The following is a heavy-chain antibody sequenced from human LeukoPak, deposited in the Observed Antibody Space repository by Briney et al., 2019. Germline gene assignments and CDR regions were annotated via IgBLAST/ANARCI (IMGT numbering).Heavy chain of an antibody. CDR2: IYTSGST. CDR1: GGSISSYY. J-gene: IGHJ4*02. CDR3: VRRRASGFGELIDY. D-gene: IGHD3-10*01. Sequence: SETLSLTCTVSGGSISSYYWSWIRQPAGKGLEWIERIYTSGSTNYNPSLKSRVTISVDTSKNQFSLKLSSVTAADTAVYYCVRRRASGFGELIDYWGQGTLVTVSS. V-gene: IGHV4-4*07.